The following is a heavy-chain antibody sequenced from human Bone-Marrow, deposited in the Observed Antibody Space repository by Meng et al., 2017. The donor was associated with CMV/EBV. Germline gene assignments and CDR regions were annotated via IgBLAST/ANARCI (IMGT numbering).Heavy chain of an antibody. CDR2: INPNSGGT. Sequence: ASVKVSCKASGYSFTGHYIHWVRQAPGQGLEWMGWINPNSGGTNYAQKFQGRVTMTRDTSISTAYMELSRLRSDDTAVYYCAREGDIVVVPAAARYYYYGMDVWGQGTTVTVSS. J-gene: IGHJ6*02. CDR1: GYSFTGHY. V-gene: IGHV1-2*02. D-gene: IGHD2-2*01. CDR3: AREGDIVVVPAAARYYYYGMDV.